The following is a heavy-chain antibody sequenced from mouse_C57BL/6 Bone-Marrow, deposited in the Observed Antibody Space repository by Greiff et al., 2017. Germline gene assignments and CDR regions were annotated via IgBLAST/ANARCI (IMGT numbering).Heavy chain of an antibody. D-gene: IGHD1-1*01. V-gene: IGHV1-69*01. Sequence: QVQLQQPGAELVMPGASVKLSCKASGYTFTSYWMHWVKQRPGQGLEWIGEIDPSDSYTNYNQKFKGKSTLTVDKSSSTAYMQLSSLTSEDSAVYYCARKETTIAPYYFDYWGQGTTLTVSS. CDR1: GYTFTSYW. J-gene: IGHJ2*01. CDR3: ARKETTIAPYYFDY. CDR2: IDPSDSYT.